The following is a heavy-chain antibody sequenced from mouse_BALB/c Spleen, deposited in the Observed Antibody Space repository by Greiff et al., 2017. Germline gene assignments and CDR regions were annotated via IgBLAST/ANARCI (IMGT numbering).Heavy chain of an antibody. V-gene: IGHV1S34*01. Sequence: LVKTGASVKISCKASGYSFTGYYMHWVKQSHGKSLEWIGYISCYNGATSYNQKLKGKATFTVDTSSSTAYMQFNSLTSEDSAVYYCAGGYGSTPWFAYWGQGTLVTVSA. CDR2: ISCYNGAT. J-gene: IGHJ3*01. CDR1: GYSFTGYY. CDR3: AGGYGSTPWFAY. D-gene: IGHD1-1*01.